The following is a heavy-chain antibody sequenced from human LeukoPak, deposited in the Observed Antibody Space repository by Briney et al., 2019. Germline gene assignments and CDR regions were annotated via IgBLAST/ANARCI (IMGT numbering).Heavy chain of an antibody. J-gene: IGHJ4*02. V-gene: IGHV4-59*01. CDR2: IYYSGST. Sequence: PSETLSLTCTVSGGSISSYYWSWIRQPPGKGLEWIGYIYYSGSTNYNPSLKSRVTISVDTSKNQFSLKLSSVTAADTAVYYCAXXKRPFPYYYDSSGYYFFDYWGQGTLVTVSS. CDR3: AXXKRPFPYYYDSSGYYFFDY. D-gene: IGHD3-22*01. CDR1: GGSISSYY.